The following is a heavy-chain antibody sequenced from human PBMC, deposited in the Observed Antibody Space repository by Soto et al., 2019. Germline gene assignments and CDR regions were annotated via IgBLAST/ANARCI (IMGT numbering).Heavy chain of an antibody. CDR1: GGTFSSYT. J-gene: IGHJ3*02. CDR2: IIPILGIA. Sequence: QVQLVQSGAEVQKPGSSVKVSCKASGGTFSSYTISWVRQAPGQGLEWMGRIIPILGIANYAQKFQGRVTITADKSTSTAYMELSSLRSEDTAVYYCAKPLSGSYYNDAFDIWGQGTMVTVSS. D-gene: IGHD3-10*01. V-gene: IGHV1-69*02. CDR3: AKPLSGSYYNDAFDI.